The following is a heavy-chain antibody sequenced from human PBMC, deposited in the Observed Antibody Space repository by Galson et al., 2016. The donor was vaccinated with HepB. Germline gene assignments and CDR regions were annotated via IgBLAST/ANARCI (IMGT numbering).Heavy chain of an antibody. CDR1: GFTFSSYS. D-gene: IGHD7-27*01. CDR2: LSSNSIYI. Sequence: SLRLSCAASGFTFSSYSMNWVRQAPGRGLEWVSSLSSNSIYIYYADSVKGRFTISRDNAKNSLYLQMNSLRAEDTALYYCAKLGVTGDSYWGQGTLVAVSS. J-gene: IGHJ4*02. CDR3: AKLGVTGDSY. V-gene: IGHV3-21*04.